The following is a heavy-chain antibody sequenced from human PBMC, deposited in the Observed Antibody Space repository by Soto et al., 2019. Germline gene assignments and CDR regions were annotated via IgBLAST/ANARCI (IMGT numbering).Heavy chain of an antibody. CDR2: ISYDGSNK. J-gene: IGHJ6*02. D-gene: IGHD6-19*01. CDR1: GFTFSSYG. Sequence: GGSLRLSCAASGFTFSSYGMHWVHQAPGKGLEWVAVISYDGSNKYYADSVKGRFTISRDNSKNTLYLQMNSLRAEDTAVYYCAKDLWLVEPIYYYYGMDVWGQGTTVTVSS. CDR3: AKDLWLVEPIYYYYGMDV. V-gene: IGHV3-30*18.